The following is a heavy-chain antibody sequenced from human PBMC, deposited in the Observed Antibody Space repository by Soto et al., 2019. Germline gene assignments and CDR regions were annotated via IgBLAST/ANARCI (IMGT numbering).Heavy chain of an antibody. J-gene: IGHJ3*02. CDR1: GFTFSGSA. V-gene: IGHV3-73*02. CDR3: TRLGPVATTGDDAFDI. D-gene: IGHD5-12*01. CDR2: IRSKANSHAT. Sequence: EVQLVESGGGLVQPGGSLKLSCAASGFTFSGSAMHWVRQASGKGLEWVGRIRSKANSHATAYAASVKGRFTISRDDSKNTAYLQMNSLKTEDTAVYYCTRLGPVATTGDDAFDIWGQGTMVTVSS.